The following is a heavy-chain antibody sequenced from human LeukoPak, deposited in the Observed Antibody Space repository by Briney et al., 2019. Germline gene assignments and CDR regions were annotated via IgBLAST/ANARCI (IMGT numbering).Heavy chain of an antibody. D-gene: IGHD3-10*01. V-gene: IGHV3-30*18. J-gene: IGHJ4*02. Sequence: GGPLRLSCAASGFTFSSYGMHWVRQAPGKGLEWVAVISYDGSNKYYADSVKGRFTISRDNSKNTLYLQMNSLRAEDTAVYYCAKDRYYGSGSFFDYWGQGTLVTVFS. CDR2: ISYDGSNK. CDR3: AKDRYYGSGSFFDY. CDR1: GFTFSSYG.